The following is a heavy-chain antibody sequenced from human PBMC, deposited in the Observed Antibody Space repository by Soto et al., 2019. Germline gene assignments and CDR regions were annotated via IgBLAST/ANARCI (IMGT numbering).Heavy chain of an antibody. V-gene: IGHV4-31*03. CDR3: ARSVDP. CDR1: GGSISSGGYY. J-gene: IGHJ5*02. CDR2: IFYSGTT. Sequence: QVQLQESGPGLVKPSQTLSLTCTVSGGSISSGGYYWSWIRQHPGKDIFYSGTTYYNPSLKSRVTISVATSKNQFSLKRSAVTAAATAVYYCARSVDPWGQGTLVTVSS.